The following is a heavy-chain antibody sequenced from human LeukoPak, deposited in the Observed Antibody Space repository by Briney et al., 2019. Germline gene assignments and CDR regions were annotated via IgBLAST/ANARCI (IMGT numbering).Heavy chain of an antibody. CDR3: AKDKSYGGNDNWFDP. Sequence: GGSLRLSCAASGFTFSSYGMHWVRQAPGKGLEWVAFIRYDGSNKYYADSVKGRFTISRDNSKNSLYLQMNSLRAEDTALYYCAKDKSYGGNDNWFDPWGQGTLVTVSS. CDR2: IRYDGSNK. J-gene: IGHJ5*02. CDR1: GFTFSSYG. V-gene: IGHV3-30*02. D-gene: IGHD4-23*01.